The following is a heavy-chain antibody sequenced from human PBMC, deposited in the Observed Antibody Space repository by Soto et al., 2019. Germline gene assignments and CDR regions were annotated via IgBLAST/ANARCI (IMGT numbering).Heavy chain of an antibody. Sequence: QPGGSLRLSCAASGFTFSSYGMHWVRQAPGKGLEWVAVISYDGSNKYYADSVKGRFTISRDNSKNTLYLQMNSLRAEDTAVYYCAKGPYKVTSYSYYGMDVWGQGTTVTVSS. J-gene: IGHJ6*02. D-gene: IGHD5-18*01. V-gene: IGHV3-30*18. CDR3: AKGPYKVTSYSYYGMDV. CDR1: GFTFSSYG. CDR2: ISYDGSNK.